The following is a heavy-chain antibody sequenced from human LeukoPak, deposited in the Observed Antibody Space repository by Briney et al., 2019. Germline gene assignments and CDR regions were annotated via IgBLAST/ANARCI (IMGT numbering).Heavy chain of an antibody. Sequence: SVKASCKASGGTFSSYTISWVRQAPGQGLEWMGRIIPILGIANYAQRFQGRVTITADKSTSTAYMELSSLRSEDTAVYYCAGSTFGGVIVLIDYWGQGTLVTVSS. V-gene: IGHV1-69*02. CDR1: GGTFSSYT. J-gene: IGHJ4*02. D-gene: IGHD3-16*02. CDR3: AGSTFGGVIVLIDY. CDR2: IIPILGIA.